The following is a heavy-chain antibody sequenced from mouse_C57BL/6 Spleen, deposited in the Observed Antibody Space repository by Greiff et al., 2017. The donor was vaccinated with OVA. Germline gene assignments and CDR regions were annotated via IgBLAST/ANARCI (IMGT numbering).Heavy chain of an antibody. CDR2: IDPSDSET. V-gene: IGHV1-52*01. D-gene: IGHD2-4*01. J-gene: IGHJ1*03. Sequence: VQLQQPGAELVRPGSSVKLSCKASGYTFTSYWMHWVKQRPIQGLEWIGNIDPSDSETHYTQKFKDKATLTVDKSSSTAYMQLSSLTSEDSAVYYCARSDYDYPEGYFDVWGTGTTVTVSS. CDR1: GYTFTSYW. CDR3: ARSDYDYPEGYFDV.